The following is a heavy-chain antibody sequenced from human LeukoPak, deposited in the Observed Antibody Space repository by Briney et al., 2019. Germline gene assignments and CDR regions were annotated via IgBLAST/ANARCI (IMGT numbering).Heavy chain of an antibody. D-gene: IGHD1-26*01. Sequence: GGSLGLSCAASGFTFSSYAMSWVRQAPGKGLEWVSAITSSGDTTYYADSVRGRFTISRDNSKNTLYLQMNTLRAEDRAVYYCAKENPVGGTNYFDYWGQGTLVTVSS. CDR3: AKENPVGGTNYFDY. CDR2: ITSSGDTT. V-gene: IGHV3-23*01. J-gene: IGHJ4*02. CDR1: GFTFSSYA.